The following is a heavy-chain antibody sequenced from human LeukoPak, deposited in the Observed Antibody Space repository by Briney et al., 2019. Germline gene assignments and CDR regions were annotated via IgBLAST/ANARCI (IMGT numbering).Heavy chain of an antibody. D-gene: IGHD3-10*01. J-gene: IGHJ4*02. V-gene: IGHV3-23*01. CDR1: GLSFGFYA. Sequence: GGSLRLSCAASGLSFGFYAMSWVRQAPGKGLEGVSAISGSGDKTFYAESVRGRFTISRDNSKNTLYLQMNSLRAEDTAVYYCAKDLNYGFDSWGQGTLVTVSS. CDR2: ISGSGDKT. CDR3: AKDLNYGFDS.